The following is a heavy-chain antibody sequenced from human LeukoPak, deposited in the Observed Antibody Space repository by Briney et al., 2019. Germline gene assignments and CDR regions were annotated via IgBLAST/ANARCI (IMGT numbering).Heavy chain of an antibody. J-gene: IGHJ4*02. D-gene: IGHD5-18*01. CDR3: ARAIPTWGGYSYGSNFDY. CDR1: GFTFSSYE. V-gene: IGHV3-48*03. Sequence: GGSLRLSCAASGFTFSSYEMNWVRQAPGKGLEWVSYISSSGSTIYYADSVKGRFTISRDNAKNSPYLQMNSLRAEDTAVYYCARAIPTWGGYSYGSNFDYWGQGTLVTVSS. CDR2: ISSSGSTI.